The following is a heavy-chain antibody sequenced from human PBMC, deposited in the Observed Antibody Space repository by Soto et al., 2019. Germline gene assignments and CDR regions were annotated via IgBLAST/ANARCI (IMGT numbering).Heavy chain of an antibody. J-gene: IGHJ6*02. CDR3: AKESDYYYAMDV. CDR2: IWYDGSNK. CDR1: GFTFSSYG. V-gene: IGHV3-33*06. Sequence: PGGSLRLSCAASGFTFSSYGMHWVRQAPGKGLEWVAVIWYDGSNKYYADSVKGRFTISRDNSKNTLYLQMNSLRAEDTAVYYCAKESDYYYAMDVWGQGTTVTVSS.